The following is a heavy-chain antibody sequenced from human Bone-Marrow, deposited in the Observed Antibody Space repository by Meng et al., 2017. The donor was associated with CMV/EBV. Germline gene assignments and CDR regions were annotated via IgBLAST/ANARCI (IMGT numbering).Heavy chain of an antibody. CDR2: TYYRSKWYN. V-gene: IGHV6-1*01. CDR1: GDSVSANSAV. D-gene: IGHD3-16*01. CDR3: ARDNGSGGVRRYYFNY. Sequence: SQTLSLTCVLSGDSVSANSAVWNWIRQSPSRGLEWLGRTYYRSKWYNDYAVSVKSRITINPDTSKNQFYLQMNSVTPEDTAVYYCARDNGSGGVRRYYFNYWGQGTLVTVSS. J-gene: IGHJ4*02.